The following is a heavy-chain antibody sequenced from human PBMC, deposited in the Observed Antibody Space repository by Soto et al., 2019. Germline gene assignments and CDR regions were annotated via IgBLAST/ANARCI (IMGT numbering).Heavy chain of an antibody. J-gene: IGHJ6*02. CDR1: GFTFSSHP. D-gene: IGHD3-10*01. Sequence: EVQLVESGGGLVQPGGSLRLSCLASGFTFSSHPMNWVRQAPGKGLEWLSYINGGSKTIYYAASVKGRFTISRDNAKNSLYLEMNSLRDEDTAVYSCVRDSRRGYGMDVWGPGTTDTVSS. V-gene: IGHV3-48*02. CDR3: VRDSRRGYGMDV. CDR2: INGGSKTI.